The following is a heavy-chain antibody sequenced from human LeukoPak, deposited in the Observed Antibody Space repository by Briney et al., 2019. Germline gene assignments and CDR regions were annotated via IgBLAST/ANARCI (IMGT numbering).Heavy chain of an antibody. CDR1: GFTFSSYA. D-gene: IGHD6-19*01. J-gene: IGHJ4*02. Sequence: GGSLRLSCAASGFTFSSYAMSWVRQAPGKGLEWVSGISSTGGSTYYADSVKGRFTISRDNSKSTLYLQMSSLRAEDTAVYYCARDRYSSAWNDPIYWGQGTLVTVSS. CDR2: ISSTGGST. V-gene: IGHV3-23*01. CDR3: ARDRYSSAWNDPIY.